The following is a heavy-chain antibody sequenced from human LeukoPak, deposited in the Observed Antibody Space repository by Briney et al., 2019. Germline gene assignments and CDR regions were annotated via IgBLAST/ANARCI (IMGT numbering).Heavy chain of an antibody. V-gene: IGHV4-4*02. Sequence: SGTLSLTCAVSGGSISTSNWWNWVRQPPGMGLEWIGEIYHTGSIHYNASLKSRLTISLDNFNNQFSLKLTSVNAADTAMYYCARADGYNLDYYFDYWGRGTLVTVSS. J-gene: IGHJ4*02. CDR1: GGSISTSNW. CDR2: IYHTGSI. D-gene: IGHD5-24*01. CDR3: ARADGYNLDYYFDY.